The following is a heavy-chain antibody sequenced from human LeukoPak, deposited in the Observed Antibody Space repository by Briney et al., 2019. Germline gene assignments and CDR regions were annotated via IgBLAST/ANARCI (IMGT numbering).Heavy chain of an antibody. CDR3: ALRGPGLELLPVLPFDY. CDR2: IYSGGNT. CDR1: GFTVSTNY. D-gene: IGHD1-7*01. Sequence: GGSLRLSCAASGFTVSTNYMNWVRQAPGKGLEWVSVIYSGGNTFYADSVKGRFTISRDNSENTLFLQMNSLRAEDTAVYYCALRGPGLELLPVLPFDYWGQGTLVTVSS. J-gene: IGHJ4*02. V-gene: IGHV3-53*01.